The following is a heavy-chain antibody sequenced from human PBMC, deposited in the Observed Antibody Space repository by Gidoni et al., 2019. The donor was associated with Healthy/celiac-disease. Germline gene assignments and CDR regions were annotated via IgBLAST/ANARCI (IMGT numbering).Heavy chain of an antibody. CDR3: ARDLGEWELLPSLDY. D-gene: IGHD1-26*01. CDR2: IWYDGSNK. J-gene: IGHJ4*02. Sequence: VRQAPGKGLEWVAVIWYDGSNKYYADSVKGRFTISRDNSKNTLYLQMNSLRAEDTAVYYCARDLGEWELLPSLDYWGQGTLVTVSS. V-gene: IGHV3-33*01.